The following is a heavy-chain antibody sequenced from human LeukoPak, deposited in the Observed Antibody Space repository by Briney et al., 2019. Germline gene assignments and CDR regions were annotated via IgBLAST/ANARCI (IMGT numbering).Heavy chain of an antibody. CDR2: IYYTGST. J-gene: IGHJ1*01. Sequence: SETLSLTCTVSVGSVSNGNYYWSWLRQPPGKALEWIGYIYYTGSTNYNPSLQSRVTISVDTSKNQFSLNLNSVTAADTAVYYCARGGAARLHFQNWGQGTLVTVSS. D-gene: IGHD6-6*01. V-gene: IGHV4-61*01. CDR3: ARGGAARLHFQN. CDR1: VGSVSNGNYY.